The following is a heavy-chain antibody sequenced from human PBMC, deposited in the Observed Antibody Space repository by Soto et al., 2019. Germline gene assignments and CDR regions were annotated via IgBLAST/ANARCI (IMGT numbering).Heavy chain of an antibody. CDR1: GFTFSSYW. Sequence: EVQLVESGGGLVQPGGSLRLSCAASGFTFSSYWMHWVRQAPGKGLVWVSRINSDGGSTGYADSVMGRFTISRDNAKNTLYLQMNSLRAEDTAVYYCARDQGYCSGGSCYVAGYWGQGTLVTVSS. CDR2: INSDGGST. V-gene: IGHV3-74*01. CDR3: ARDQGYCSGGSCYVAGY. D-gene: IGHD2-15*01. J-gene: IGHJ4*02.